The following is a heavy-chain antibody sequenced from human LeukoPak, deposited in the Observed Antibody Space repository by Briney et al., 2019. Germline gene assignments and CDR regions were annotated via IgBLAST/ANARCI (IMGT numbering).Heavy chain of an antibody. CDR2: ISGSGDNT. V-gene: IGHV3-23*01. CDR1: GFTFSSYA. Sequence: GGSLRLSCAASGFTFSSYAMSWVRQAPGKGLKWVSGISGSGDNTYYADPVKGRFTISRDNSKNTLYVQVNSLGTEDTAAYYCAKGSYYDSSGSFYFDYWGQGTLVTVSS. J-gene: IGHJ4*02. CDR3: AKGSYYDSSGSFYFDY. D-gene: IGHD3-22*01.